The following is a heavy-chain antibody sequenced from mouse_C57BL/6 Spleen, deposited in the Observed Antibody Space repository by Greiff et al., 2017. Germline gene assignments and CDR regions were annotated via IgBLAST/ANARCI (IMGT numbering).Heavy chain of an antibody. CDR1: GYSFTSYY. D-gene: IGHD1-1*01. CDR3: ARRGSNYYGSGYFDY. Sequence: QVQLQQSGPELVKPGASVKISCKASGYSFTSYYIHWVKQRPGQGLEWIGWIYPGSGNTKYNEKFKGKGTLTADTSSSTAYMQLSSLTSEDSAVYYCARRGSNYYGSGYFDYWGQGTTLTVSS. V-gene: IGHV1-66*01. CDR2: IYPGSGNT. J-gene: IGHJ2*01.